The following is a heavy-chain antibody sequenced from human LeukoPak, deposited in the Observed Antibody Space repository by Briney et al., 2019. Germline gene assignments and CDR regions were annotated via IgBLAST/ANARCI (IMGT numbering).Heavy chain of an antibody. CDR1: GGTFSSYA. J-gene: IGHJ4*02. Sequence: SVKVSCKASGGTFSSYAISWVRHAPGQGLEWMGGIIPIFGTANYAQKFQGRVTITTDESTSTAYMELSSLRSEDTAVYYCARDLYYDSSPPWFNYFDYWGQGTLVTVSS. CDR3: ARDLYYDSSPPWFNYFDY. CDR2: IIPIFGTA. D-gene: IGHD3-22*01. V-gene: IGHV1-69*05.